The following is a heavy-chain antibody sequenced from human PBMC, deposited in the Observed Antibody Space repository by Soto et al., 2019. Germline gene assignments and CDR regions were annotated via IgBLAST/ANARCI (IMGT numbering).Heavy chain of an antibody. CDR3: ARDRQDYDILTGRPY. D-gene: IGHD3-9*01. CDR1: GFTFSSYS. CDR2: ISSSSSYI. J-gene: IGHJ4*02. Sequence: PGGSLRLSCAASGFTFSSYSMNWVRQAPGKGLEWVSSISSSSSYIYYADSVKGRFTISRDNAKNSLYLQMNSLRAEDTAVYYCARDRQDYDILTGRPYWGQGTLVTVSS. V-gene: IGHV3-21*01.